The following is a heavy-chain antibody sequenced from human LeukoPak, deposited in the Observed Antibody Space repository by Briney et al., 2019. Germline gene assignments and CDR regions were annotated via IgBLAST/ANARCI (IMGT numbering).Heavy chain of an antibody. CDR3: ARDYAGSPDY. CDR1: GFTFSSYV. CDR2: ISGSGGTT. Sequence: GGSLRLSCAASGFTFSSYVMSWVRQAPGKGLDWVSVISGSGGTTYYADSVKGRFTISRDNAKNTAYLQMNSLRDEDTAVYYCARDYAGSPDYWGQGTLVTVSA. V-gene: IGHV3-23*01. D-gene: IGHD3-10*01. J-gene: IGHJ4*02.